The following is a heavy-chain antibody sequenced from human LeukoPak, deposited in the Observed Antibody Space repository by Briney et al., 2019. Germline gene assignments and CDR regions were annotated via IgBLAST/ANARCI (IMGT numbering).Heavy chain of an antibody. Sequence: GGSLRLSCAASGFTFSDYYMSWVRQAPGKGLEWVSAISGSGGSTYYADSVKGRFTISRDNSKNTLYLQMNSLRAEDTAVYYCAKDPTVTPQFYFDYWGRGTLVTVSS. CDR1: GFTFSDYY. V-gene: IGHV3-23*01. D-gene: IGHD4-17*01. CDR3: AKDPTVTPQFYFDY. J-gene: IGHJ4*02. CDR2: ISGSGGST.